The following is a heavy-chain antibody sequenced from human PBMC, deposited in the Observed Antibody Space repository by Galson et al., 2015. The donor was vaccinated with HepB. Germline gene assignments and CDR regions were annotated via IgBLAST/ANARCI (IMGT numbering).Heavy chain of an antibody. J-gene: IGHJ4*02. Sequence: SLRLSCAASGFTFSSYAMSWVRQAPGKGLEWVSAISGSGGSTYYADSVKGRFTISRDNSKNTLYLQMNSLRAEDTAVYYCAKRGGSSWYGFDYWGQGTLVTVSS. CDR2: ISGSGGST. D-gene: IGHD6-13*01. CDR3: AKRGGSSWYGFDY. CDR1: GFTFSSYA. V-gene: IGHV3-23*01.